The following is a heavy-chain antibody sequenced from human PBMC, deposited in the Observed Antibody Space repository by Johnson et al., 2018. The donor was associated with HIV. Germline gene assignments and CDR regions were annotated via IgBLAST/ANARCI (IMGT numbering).Heavy chain of an antibody. V-gene: IGHV3-30*04. CDR1: GFTFSSYA. CDR2: ISYYGSNK. Sequence: QVQLVESGGGLVQPGRSLRLSCAASGFTFSSYAMHWVRQAPGKGLEWVAVISYYGSNKYYADSVKGRFTISRDNSKNTLYLQMNSLRAEDTAVYYCARGGYYYDSYDAFDIWGQGTMVTVSS. J-gene: IGHJ3*02. D-gene: IGHD3-22*01. CDR3: ARGGYYYDSYDAFDI.